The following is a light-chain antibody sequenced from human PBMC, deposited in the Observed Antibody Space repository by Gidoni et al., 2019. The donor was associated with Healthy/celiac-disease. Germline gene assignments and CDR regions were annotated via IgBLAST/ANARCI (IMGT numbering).Light chain of an antibody. V-gene: IGKV3-11*01. CDR1: QSVSSY. J-gene: IGKJ4*01. CDR2: DAS. CDR3: QQRSNWPALT. Sequence: EIVLTQSPATLSLSPGERATLSCRASQSVSSYLAWYQHKPGQAPRLLIYDASNRATGIPARFSGSGSGTDFTLTISSLEPEDFAVYYCQQRSNWPALTFXGXTKVEIK.